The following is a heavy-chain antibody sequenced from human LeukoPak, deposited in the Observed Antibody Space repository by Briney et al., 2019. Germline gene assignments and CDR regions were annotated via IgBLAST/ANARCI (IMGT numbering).Heavy chain of an antibody. J-gene: IGHJ4*02. Sequence: ASVKVSCKASGYTFTGYYMHWVRQAPGQGLEWMGWINPNSGCTNYAQKFQGRVTMTRDTSISTAYTELSRLRSDDTAVYYCARDGEVAGWSTVFDYWGQGTLVTVSS. CDR2: INPNSGCT. CDR1: GYTFTGYY. CDR3: ARDGEVAGWSTVFDY. V-gene: IGHV1-2*02. D-gene: IGHD6-19*01.